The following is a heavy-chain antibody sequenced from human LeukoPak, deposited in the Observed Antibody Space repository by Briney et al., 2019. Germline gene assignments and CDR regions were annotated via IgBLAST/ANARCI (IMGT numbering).Heavy chain of an antibody. Sequence: PSETLSLTCTVSGGSISSNTYYWGWIRQPPGKGLEWIGSIYYSGSTYYNPSLKSRVTISVDTSKNQFSLKLSSVTAADTAVYYCARTYYYDRPIDYWGQGTLVTVSS. CDR1: GGSISSNTYY. D-gene: IGHD3-22*01. CDR2: IYYSGST. J-gene: IGHJ4*02. V-gene: IGHV4-39*01. CDR3: ARTYYYDRPIDY.